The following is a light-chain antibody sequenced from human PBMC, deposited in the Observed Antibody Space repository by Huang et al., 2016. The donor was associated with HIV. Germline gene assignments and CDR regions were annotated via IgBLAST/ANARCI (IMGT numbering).Light chain of an antibody. V-gene: IGKV3-20*01. CDR3: QQYDTSSIT. CDR2: DAS. Sequence: VLTQSPGILSLSPGERATLSCRASQRVNSCSLAWYQQKLVQAPRLLIFDASIRATGSPDRFSGSGSGTNFTLSISRLEPEDFAVYYCQQYDTSSITFGQGTRLDIK. J-gene: IGKJ5*01. CDR1: QRVNSCS.